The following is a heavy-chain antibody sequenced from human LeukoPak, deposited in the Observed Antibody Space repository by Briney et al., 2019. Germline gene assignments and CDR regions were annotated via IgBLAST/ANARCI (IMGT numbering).Heavy chain of an antibody. V-gene: IGHV3-23*01. CDR3: AKDDWYQLQPPDY. Sequence: PGGSLRLSCAASGFTFSSYAVSWVRQAPGKGLEWVSAISGSGGSTYYADSVKGRFTISRDNSKNTLYLQMNSLRAEDTAVYYCAKDDWYQLQPPDYWGQGTLVTVSS. D-gene: IGHD2-2*01. CDR2: ISGSGGST. CDR1: GFTFSSYA. J-gene: IGHJ4*02.